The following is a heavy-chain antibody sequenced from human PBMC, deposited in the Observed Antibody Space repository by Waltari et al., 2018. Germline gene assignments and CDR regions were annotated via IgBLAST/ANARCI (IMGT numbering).Heavy chain of an antibody. V-gene: IGHV1-69*10. CDR2: FIPLLAIT. J-gene: IGHJ3*02. Sequence: QVQLVQSGAEVRKPGSSVKVSCEASRDTFSIHTFSWVRQAPGQGLEWLGVFIPLLAITNYAQSFKGRVAITADKSTNTLYLDLTSLTSDDTAVYYCVRGGESGTFPIWGQGTEVIVSS. CDR3: VRGGESGTFPI. CDR1: RDTFSIHT. D-gene: IGHD1-26*01.